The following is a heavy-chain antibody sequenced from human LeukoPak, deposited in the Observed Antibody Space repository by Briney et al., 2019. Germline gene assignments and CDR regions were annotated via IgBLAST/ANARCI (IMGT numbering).Heavy chain of an antibody. V-gene: IGHV4-59*08. CDR1: GGSISSYY. CDR2: IYYSGST. CDR3: ARQMTRRSWFDP. Sequence: SETLSLTCTVSGGSISSYYWSWIRQPPGKGLEWIGYIYYSGSTNYNPSLKSRVTISVDTSKNQFSLKLSSVTAADTAVYYCARQMTRRSWFDPWDQGTLVTVSS. J-gene: IGHJ5*02.